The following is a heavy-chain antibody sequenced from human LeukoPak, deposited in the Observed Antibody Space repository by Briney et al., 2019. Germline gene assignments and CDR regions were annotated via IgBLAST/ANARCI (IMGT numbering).Heavy chain of an antibody. D-gene: IGHD3-22*01. Sequence: GGSLRLSCAASGFSSYGMHWVRQAPGKGLEWVAFIRYDGSNKFYADSVKGRFTISRENSKNTLYLQMNSLRAEDTAVYYCAKSDYDSSGYYYFEYRGQGTLVTVSS. V-gene: IGHV3-30*02. CDR1: GFSSYG. CDR3: AKSDYDSSGYYYFEY. J-gene: IGHJ4*02. CDR2: IRYDGSNK.